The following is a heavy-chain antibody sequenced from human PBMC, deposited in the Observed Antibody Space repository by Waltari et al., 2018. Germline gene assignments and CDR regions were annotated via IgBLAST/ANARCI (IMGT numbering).Heavy chain of an antibody. D-gene: IGHD3-3*01. J-gene: IGHJ4*02. CDR2: MNPNSGNT. CDR1: GYTFTSYD. V-gene: IGHV1-8*01. CDR3: ARGSALRRITIFGVVRGYYFDY. Sequence: QVQLVQSGAEVKKPGASVKVSCKASGYTFTSYDINWVRQATGQGLEWMGWMNPNSGNTGYAQKFQGRVTMTRNTSISTAYMELSSLRSEDTAVYYCARGSALRRITIFGVVRGYYFDYWGQGTLVTVSS.